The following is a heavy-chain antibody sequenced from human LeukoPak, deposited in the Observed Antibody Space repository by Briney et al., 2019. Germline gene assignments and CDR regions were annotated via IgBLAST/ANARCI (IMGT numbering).Heavy chain of an antibody. V-gene: IGHV3-7*01. CDR2: IKQDGSER. CDR3: ARDTRTFDY. J-gene: IGHJ4*02. Sequence: GGSLRLSCAASGFTFSSYRMNWVRQAPGKGLEWVANIKQDGSERYYVDSVKGRFTISRDNAKNSLFLQMNSLRAEDTAVYYCARDTRTFDYWGQGTLVTVSS. CDR1: GFTFSSYR. D-gene: IGHD1-26*01.